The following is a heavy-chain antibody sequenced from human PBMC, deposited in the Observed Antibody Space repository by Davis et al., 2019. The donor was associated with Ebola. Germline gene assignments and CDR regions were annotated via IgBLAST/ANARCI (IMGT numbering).Heavy chain of an antibody. V-gene: IGHV3-21*01. J-gene: IGHJ4*02. Sequence: GGSLRLSCAASGFTFSSYSMNWVRQAPGKGLEWVSSISSSSSYIYYADSVKGRFTISRDNAKNSLYLQMNSLRDEDTAVYYCARVATTVTIRIDYWGQGTLVTVSS. CDR2: ISSSSSYI. D-gene: IGHD4-17*01. CDR3: ARVATTVTIRIDY. CDR1: GFTFSSYS.